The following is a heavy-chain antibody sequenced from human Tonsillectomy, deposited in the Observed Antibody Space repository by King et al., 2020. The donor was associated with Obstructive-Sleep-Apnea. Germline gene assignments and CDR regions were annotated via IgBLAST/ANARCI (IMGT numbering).Heavy chain of an antibody. CDR2: ISYDGSNK. CDR1: GFTFSRYA. CDR3: ARAGRRARYYYDGSGNDAFDI. J-gene: IGHJ3*02. D-gene: IGHD3-22*01. Sequence: VQLVESGGGVVQPGKSLRLSCAASGFTFSRYAMHWVRQAPGKGLEWVAIISYDGSNKYYADSVKGRFTISRDNSKNTLYLQMNSLRAEDTAVHYCARAGRRARYYYDGSGNDAFDIWGQGTMVTVSS. V-gene: IGHV3-30*04.